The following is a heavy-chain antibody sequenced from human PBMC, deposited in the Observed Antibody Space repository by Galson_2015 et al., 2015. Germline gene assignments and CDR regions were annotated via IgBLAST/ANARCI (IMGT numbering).Heavy chain of an antibody. CDR3: ARQLEIASGSAGY. D-gene: IGHD1-1*01. CDR2: ISGSSSHI. CDR1: GFAFSRYT. Sequence: SLRLSCAASGFAFSRYTMSWVRQSPGKGLEWVSSISGSSSHIYYTDSVKGRFIISRDNARNSLSLQMNSLRAEDTAVYYCARQLEIASGSAGYWCQGTLDTVSS. J-gene: IGHJ4*02. V-gene: IGHV3-21*01.